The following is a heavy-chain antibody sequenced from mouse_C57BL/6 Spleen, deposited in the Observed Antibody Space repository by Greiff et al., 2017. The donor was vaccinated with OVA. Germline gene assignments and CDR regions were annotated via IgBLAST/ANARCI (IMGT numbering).Heavy chain of an antibody. Sequence: QVQLQQPGAELVKPGASVKLSCKASGYTFTSYWMHWVKQRPGRGLEWIGRIDTNSGGTKYNEKFKSKATLTVDKPSSTAYMQLSSLTSEDSAVYYCAREESYWYFDVWGTGTTVTVSS. CDR1: GYTFTSYW. V-gene: IGHV1-72*01. CDR3: AREESYWYFDV. J-gene: IGHJ1*03. CDR2: IDTNSGGT.